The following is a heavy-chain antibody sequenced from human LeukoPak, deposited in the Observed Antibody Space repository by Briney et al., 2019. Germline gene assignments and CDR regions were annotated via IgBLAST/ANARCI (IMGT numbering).Heavy chain of an antibody. CDR1: GGSISSYY. V-gene: IGHV4-4*07. J-gene: IGHJ2*01. D-gene: IGHD2-2*01. Sequence: PSETLSLTCTVSGGSISSYYWSWIRQPAGKGLEWIGRIYTSGSTNYNPSLKSRVTILVDTSKNQFSLKLSSVTAADTAVYYCATSSDIVVVPAAIPPPYWYFDLWGRGTLVTVSS. CDR2: IYTSGST. CDR3: ATSSDIVVVPAAIPPPYWYFDL.